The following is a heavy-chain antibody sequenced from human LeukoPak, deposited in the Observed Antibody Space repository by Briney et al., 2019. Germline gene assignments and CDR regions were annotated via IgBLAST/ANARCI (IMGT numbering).Heavy chain of an antibody. V-gene: IGHV3-21*01. CDR2: ISSSSTYI. D-gene: IGHD3-3*01. Sequence: PGGSLRLSCAASRFTFSSYAMSWVRQAPGKGLEWVSSISSSSTYIYYADSVKGRFTISRDNAKNTLHLQMNSLRAEGTAVYYCARGGYYGSGRYYFDSWGQGTLVTVSS. J-gene: IGHJ4*02. CDR3: ARGGYYGSGRYYFDS. CDR1: RFTFSSYA.